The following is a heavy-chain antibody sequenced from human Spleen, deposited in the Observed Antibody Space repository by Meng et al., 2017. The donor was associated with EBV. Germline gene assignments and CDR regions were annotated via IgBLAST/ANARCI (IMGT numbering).Heavy chain of an antibody. CDR2: INHSGST. CDR1: GGSFSAYY. CDR3: ARGGHFGAAAGPDY. Sequence: QVELQEWGGGLLKPPESLALACAVYGGSFSAYYWSWIRQPPGKGLEWIGEINHSGSTNYNPSLKSRVTISVDTSKNQFSLKLSSVTAADTAVYYCARGGHFGAAAGPDYWGQGTLVTVSS. V-gene: IGHV4-34*01. D-gene: IGHD6-13*01. J-gene: IGHJ4*02.